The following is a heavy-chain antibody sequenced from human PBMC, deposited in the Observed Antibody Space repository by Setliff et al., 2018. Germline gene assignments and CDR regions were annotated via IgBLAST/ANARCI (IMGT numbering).Heavy chain of an antibody. CDR3: ARGGKAADARKGLFEN. V-gene: IGHV1-46*01. J-gene: IGHJ4*02. Sequence: ASVKVSCKASGYSLTRYYFHWLRQAPGQGPEWMGIINPGGGSANYAPKFQGRVTMTRDTSTSTFYMELGSLRSEDTAVYYCARGGKAADARKGLFENWGQGTLVTVSS. CDR2: INPGGGSA. D-gene: IGHD6-13*01. CDR1: GYSLTRYY.